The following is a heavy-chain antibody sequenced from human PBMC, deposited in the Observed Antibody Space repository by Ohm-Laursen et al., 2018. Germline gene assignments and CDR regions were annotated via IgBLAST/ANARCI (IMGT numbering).Heavy chain of an antibody. J-gene: IGHJ6*02. V-gene: IGHV3-66*01. Sequence: SLRLSCTAPGFSVSNNYLIWVRQAPGKGLEWVSLIYSGGGTHYADSVKGRFTISRDNSENTLYLQMNSLRAEDTAVYYCVKAAEVGSIDYFYFGLDVWGQGTTVTISS. CDR3: VKAAEVGSIDYFYFGLDV. D-gene: IGHD6-25*01. CDR1: GFSVSNNY. CDR2: IYSGGGT.